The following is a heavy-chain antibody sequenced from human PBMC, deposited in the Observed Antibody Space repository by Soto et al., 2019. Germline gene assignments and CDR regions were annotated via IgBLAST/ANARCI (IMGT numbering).Heavy chain of an antibody. V-gene: IGHV1-3*01. CDR2: ITAGNGHT. Sequence: VQLVQSGAEVKKPGASVKVSCKASGYTFTSYAMHWVRQAPGQRLEWMGWITAGNGHTKYSQKFQGRVTITRDTSASTADMALSSLGSEDTAVYYCARGGLIAEAASYYYRDFCGKGTTVTV. CDR1: GYTFTSYA. J-gene: IGHJ6*03. D-gene: IGHD6-13*01. CDR3: ARGGLIAEAASYYYRDF.